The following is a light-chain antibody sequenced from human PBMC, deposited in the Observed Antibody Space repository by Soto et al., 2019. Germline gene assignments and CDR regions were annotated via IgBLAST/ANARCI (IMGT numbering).Light chain of an antibody. CDR2: TNN. V-gene: IGLV1-44*01. Sequence: QAVLTQPPSVSGTPGQRVTISCSGGSSNIGSNTVNWYQQLPGRAPKLLIYTNNQRPSGVPDRFTGSKSGTSASLAISGLLSEDEADYYCAAWDDSLNGRGFGTGTKVTVL. J-gene: IGLJ1*01. CDR3: AAWDDSLNGRG. CDR1: SSNIGSNT.